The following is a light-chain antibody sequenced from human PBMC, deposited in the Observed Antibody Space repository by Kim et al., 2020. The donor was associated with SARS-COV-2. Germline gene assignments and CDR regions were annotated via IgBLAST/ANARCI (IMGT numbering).Light chain of an antibody. CDR1: QSVSSN. V-gene: IGKV3-15*01. J-gene: IGKJ3*01. CDR2: GAS. CDR3: QQYNNWPPLT. Sequence: EIVMTQSPATLSVSPGERATLSCRASQSVSSNLAWYHQKPGQPPRLLIYGASTRATGIPARFSGSGSGTEFTLTISSLQSEDFAVYYCQQYNNWPPLTFGPGTKVDIK.